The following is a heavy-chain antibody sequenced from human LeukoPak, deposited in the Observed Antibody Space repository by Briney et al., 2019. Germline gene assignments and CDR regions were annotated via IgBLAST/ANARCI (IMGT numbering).Heavy chain of an antibody. Sequence: ASVKVSCKASGYTFTGYYMHWVRQAPGQGLEWMGWINPNSGGTNYAQKFQGRVTMTTDTSTSTAYMELRSLRSDDTAVYYCARDKAVTTEVTRHFQHWGQGTLVTVSS. CDR1: GYTFTGYY. CDR3: ARDKAVTTEVTRHFQH. CDR2: INPNSGGT. V-gene: IGHV1-2*02. J-gene: IGHJ1*01. D-gene: IGHD4-23*01.